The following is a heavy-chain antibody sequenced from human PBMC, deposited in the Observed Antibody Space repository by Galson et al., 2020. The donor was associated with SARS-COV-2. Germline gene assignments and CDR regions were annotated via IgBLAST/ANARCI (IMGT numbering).Heavy chain of an antibody. V-gene: IGHV1-2*02. CDR1: GYTFTGYY. J-gene: IGHJ4*02. D-gene: IGHD5-12*01. CDR3: ALWDEYSGYDLDY. CDR2: INPNSGGT. Sequence: ASVKVSCKASGYTFTGYYMHWVRQAPGKGLEWMGWINPNSGGTNYAQKSQGRVTMTRDTSISTAYMELSRLRSDDTAVYYCALWDEYSGYDLDYWGQGTLVTVSS.